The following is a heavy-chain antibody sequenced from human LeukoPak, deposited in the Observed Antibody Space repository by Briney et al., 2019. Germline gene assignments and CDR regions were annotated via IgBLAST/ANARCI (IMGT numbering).Heavy chain of an antibody. V-gene: IGHV3-30*03. D-gene: IGHD2-15*01. CDR1: GFTFSSYG. Sequence: PGRSLRLSCAASGFTFSSYGMHWVRQAPGKGLEWVAVISYDGSNKYYADSVKGRFTISRDNAKNSLYLQMNSLRAEDTAVYYCAREKVVVTAVGAFEIWGQGTIVTVAS. J-gene: IGHJ3*02. CDR2: ISYDGSNK. CDR3: AREKVVVTAVGAFEI.